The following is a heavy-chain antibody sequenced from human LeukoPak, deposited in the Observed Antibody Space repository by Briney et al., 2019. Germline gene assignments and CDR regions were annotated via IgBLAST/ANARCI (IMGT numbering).Heavy chain of an antibody. Sequence: SETLSLTCTVSGGSISSYYWGWIRQPPGKGLEWIGYIYYSGSTNYNPSLKSRVTISVDTSKNQFSLKLSSVTAADTAVYYCARFRTSPYYYMDVWGKGTTVTVSS. CDR2: IYYSGST. V-gene: IGHV4-59*01. D-gene: IGHD2-2*01. CDR1: GGSISSYY. J-gene: IGHJ6*03. CDR3: ARFRTSPYYYMDV.